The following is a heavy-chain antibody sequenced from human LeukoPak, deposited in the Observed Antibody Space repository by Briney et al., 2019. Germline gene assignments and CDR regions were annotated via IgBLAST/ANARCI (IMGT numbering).Heavy chain of an antibody. D-gene: IGHD3-10*01. CDR2: ISGDVQTT. CDR3: AKDGYYSSANHFARLHFDL. V-gene: IGHV3-23*01. CDR1: GFTFSTHA. J-gene: IGHJ2*01. Sequence: GGSLRLSCEASGFTFSTHATNWIRQTPGKGLEWLSVISGDVQTTTYASSVKGRFTISRDNSKNTLYLEMNSLRVEDTAIYYCAKDGYYSSANHFARLHFDLWGRGTRVTVSS.